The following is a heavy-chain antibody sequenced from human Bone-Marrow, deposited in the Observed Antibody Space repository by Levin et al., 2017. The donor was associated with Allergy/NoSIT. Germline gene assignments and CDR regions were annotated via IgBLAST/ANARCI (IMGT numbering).Heavy chain of an antibody. J-gene: IGHJ4*02. CDR2: IYSVGTT. CDR1: GFTVSNNY. CDR3: ARNPGSTNWS. Sequence: GESLKISCAASGFTVSNNYMSWVRQPPGKGLEWVSLIYSVGTTHYADSVRGRFTISRDHSENTLYLQMNNLRAEDTAVYYCARNPGSTNWSWGQGTLVTVSS. V-gene: IGHV3-53*01. D-gene: IGHD6-13*01.